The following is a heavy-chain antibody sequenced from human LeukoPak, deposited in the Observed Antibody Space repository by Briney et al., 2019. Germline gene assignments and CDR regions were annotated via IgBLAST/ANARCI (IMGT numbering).Heavy chain of an antibody. J-gene: IGHJ4*02. Sequence: KVSCKASGYTFTSYYMHWVRQAPGQGVEWMGWINPNSGGTNYAQKFQGRVTMTRDTSISTAYMELSRLRSDDTAVYYCAVRWFGELYPYYWGQGTLVTVSS. CDR1: GYTFTSYY. D-gene: IGHD3-10*01. V-gene: IGHV1-2*02. CDR3: AVRWFGELYPYY. CDR2: INPNSGGT.